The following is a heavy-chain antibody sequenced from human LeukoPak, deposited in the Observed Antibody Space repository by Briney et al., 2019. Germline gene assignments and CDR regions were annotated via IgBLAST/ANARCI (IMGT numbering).Heavy chain of an antibody. D-gene: IGHD2-15*01. J-gene: IGHJ3*02. CDR3: ARDRRSLSRISRAFDI. CDR2: INPNSGGT. V-gene: IGHV1-2*02. Sequence: ASVKVSCKASRYTFTGYYMHWVRQAPGQGLEWMGWINPNSGGTNYAQKFQGRVTMTRDTSISTAYMELSRLRSDDTAVYYCARDRRSLSRISRAFDIWGQGTMVTVSS. CDR1: RYTFTGYY.